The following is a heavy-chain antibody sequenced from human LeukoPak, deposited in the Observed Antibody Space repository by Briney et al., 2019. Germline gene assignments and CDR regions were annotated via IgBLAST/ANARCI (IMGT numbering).Heavy chain of an antibody. CDR3: ARRGGERGYYYMDV. V-gene: IGHV5-51*01. CDR2: IYPGDSNT. Sequence: GESLKISCRGSGYSFTTYWIGWVRQMPGNGLEWMGIIYPGDSNTRYSPSFQGQVTISADKYIGTAYLQWSSLKASDTAMYYWARRGGERGYYYMDVWGKGTTVTVSS. CDR1: GYSFTTYW. J-gene: IGHJ6*03. D-gene: IGHD1-1*01.